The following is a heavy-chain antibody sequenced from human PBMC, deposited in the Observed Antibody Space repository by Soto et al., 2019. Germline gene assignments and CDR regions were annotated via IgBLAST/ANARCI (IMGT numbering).Heavy chain of an antibody. CDR2: IWYDGSDK. J-gene: IGHJ4*02. D-gene: IGHD6-19*01. CDR3: ARGGINGWSLDC. Sequence: QVQLVESGGGVVQPGRSLRLSCAASGFTFSNYAMHWVRQAPGKGLEWVAIIWYDGSDKYYADSEEGRFTIFRDNSKNTLYLQLNSLRAEDTAVYYSARGGINGWSLDCWGQGTLVTVSS. CDR1: GFTFSNYA. V-gene: IGHV3-33*01.